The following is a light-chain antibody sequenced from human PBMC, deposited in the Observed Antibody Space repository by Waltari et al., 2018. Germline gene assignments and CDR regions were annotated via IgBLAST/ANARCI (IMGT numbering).Light chain of an antibody. J-gene: IGKJ1*01. CDR1: QSISSY. CDR2: DGA. CDR3: QQSYNWPRT. V-gene: IGKV3-11*01. Sequence: IVLTQSPATLSLSPGERATLSCRASQSISSYLAWYQQKPGQAPRLLICDGANRATGIPARFSGSGSKTDLTLTIASLEPEDSAVYYCQQSYNWPRTFGQGTKVEIK.